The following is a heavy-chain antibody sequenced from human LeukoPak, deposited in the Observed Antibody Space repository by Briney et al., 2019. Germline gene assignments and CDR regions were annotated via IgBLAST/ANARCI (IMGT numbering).Heavy chain of an antibody. D-gene: IGHD6-13*01. V-gene: IGHV4-39*07. Sequence: SETLSLTCTVSGGSISSSSYYWGWIRQPPGKGLEWIGSIYYSGSTYYNPSLKSRVTISVDTSKNQFSLKLSSVTAVDTAVYYCARRISSSWYRGYFDLWGRGTLVTVSS. CDR3: ARRISSSWYRGYFDL. CDR1: GGSISSSSYY. CDR2: IYYSGST. J-gene: IGHJ2*01.